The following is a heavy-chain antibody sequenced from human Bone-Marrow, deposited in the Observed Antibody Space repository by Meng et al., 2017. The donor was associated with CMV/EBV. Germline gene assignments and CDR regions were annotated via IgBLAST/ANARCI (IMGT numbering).Heavy chain of an antibody. J-gene: IGHJ4*02. Sequence: GEFLKISCAASGFTVSSNYMSWVRQAPGKGLEWVSSISSSSSYIYYADSVKGRFTISRDNAKNSLYLQMNSLRAEDTAVYYCARDGDKQWLVRWGYYFGYWGQGTRVTGYS. CDR2: ISSSSSYI. CDR1: GFTVSSNY. CDR3: ARDGDKQWLVRWGYYFGY. D-gene: IGHD6-19*01. V-gene: IGHV3-21*01.